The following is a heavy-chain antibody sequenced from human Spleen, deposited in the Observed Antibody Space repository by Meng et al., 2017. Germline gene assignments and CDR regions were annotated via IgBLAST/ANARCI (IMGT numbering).Heavy chain of an antibody. D-gene: IGHD4-17*01. CDR2: IVPIFGTA. CDR3: ARGSDYGEGHFNY. Sequence: QVLPVASWDEMKKPDSSGKVPCKVSGDTFGTYPITWVRKAPGPGLEWLGRIVPIFGTAKTAHKFQGRVTITADESTSTAYMELSSLRSEDTAVYYCARGSDYGEGHFNYWGQGTLVTVSS. V-gene: IGHV1-69*01. J-gene: IGHJ4*02. CDR1: GDTFGTYP.